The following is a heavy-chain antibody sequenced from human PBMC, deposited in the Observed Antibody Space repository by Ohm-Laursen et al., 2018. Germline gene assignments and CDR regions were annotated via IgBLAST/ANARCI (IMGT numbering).Heavy chain of an antibody. J-gene: IGHJ4*02. Sequence: SLRLSCSASGFTFSDHGMNWVRQAPGKGLEWLSYINAYKNDLFYADSVKGRFTISRDNAENLLYLQMDRLRDDDTAVYYCARDRDWAIDYWGQGTLVTVPS. CDR3: ARDRDWAIDY. CDR1: GFTFSDHG. D-gene: IGHD3/OR15-3a*01. CDR2: INAYKNDL. V-gene: IGHV3-48*02.